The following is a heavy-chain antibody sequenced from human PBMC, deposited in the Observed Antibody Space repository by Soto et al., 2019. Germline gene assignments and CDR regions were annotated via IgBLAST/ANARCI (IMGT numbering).Heavy chain of an antibody. J-gene: IGHJ3*02. CDR3: SRDLMEIPDTGDVLDM. CDR1: GYIFTDYF. CDR2: INPRSGNT. V-gene: IGHV1-46*01. Sequence: ASVKVSCKASGYIFTDYFMHWVRQAPGQGLEWMGIINPRSGNTDYSQKFQGRITMTSDASRRTMYVELSSLRSKDTAVYYCSRDLMEIPDTGDVLDMWTHGTMVIVSS. D-gene: IGHD2-8*02.